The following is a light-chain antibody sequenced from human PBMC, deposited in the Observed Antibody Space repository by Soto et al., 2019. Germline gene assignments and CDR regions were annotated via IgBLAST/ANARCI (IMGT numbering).Light chain of an antibody. J-gene: IGKJ5*01. CDR1: QSVRNK. V-gene: IGKV3-15*01. CDR2: DTS. CDR3: QQYNIWRSIT. Sequence: EIVVTQSPAPLSVSPGERVTLSCRASQSVRNKVAWYQQKPGQTPRVIIYDTSTRAADIPARFSGSGYGTYFTLTISSLQSEDFAVYYFQQYNIWRSITFGPGTRLE.